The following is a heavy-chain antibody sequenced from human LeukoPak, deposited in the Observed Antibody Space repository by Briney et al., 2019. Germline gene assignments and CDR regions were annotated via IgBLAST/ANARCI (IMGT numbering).Heavy chain of an antibody. Sequence: ASVKVSCKASVGTFSSYAINWVRQAPGQGREWMGRIIPILGIANYAQKFQGRVTITADKYRSTAYMELSSLRSEDTGVYYCARAHYGGNSVEYWGQGTLVTVSS. CDR3: ARAHYGGNSVEY. J-gene: IGHJ4*02. CDR2: IIPILGIA. CDR1: VGTFSSYA. V-gene: IGHV1-69*04. D-gene: IGHD4-23*01.